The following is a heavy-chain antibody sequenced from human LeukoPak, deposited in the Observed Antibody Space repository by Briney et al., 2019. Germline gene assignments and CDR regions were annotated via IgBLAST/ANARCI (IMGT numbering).Heavy chain of an antibody. CDR2: INHSGST. CDR1: GGSFNNYY. J-gene: IGHJ4*02. Sequence: PSETLSLTRAVYGGSFNNYYWSWIRQPPGKGLEWIGEINHSGSTNYNPSLKSRVTISIDTSKNQFSLKLSSVTAADTAVYYCAKSLLWFGESWLDYWGQGTLVTVSS. V-gene: IGHV4-34*01. D-gene: IGHD3-10*01. CDR3: AKSLLWFGESWLDY.